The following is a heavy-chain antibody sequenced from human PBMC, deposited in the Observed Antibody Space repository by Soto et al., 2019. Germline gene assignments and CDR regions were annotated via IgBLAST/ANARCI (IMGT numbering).Heavy chain of an antibody. V-gene: IGHV3-23*01. J-gene: IGHJ4*02. Sequence: PGGSLRLSCAASGSTFGSSVMSWVRQAPGKGLEWVSGISAGGGAAYYAASVRGRFAISRDNSKNTLFLQMNNLRAEDTAVYYCAKQTCSSASCNRYSVTQSYFESWGQGTLVTVSS. CDR2: ISAGGGAA. CDR3: AKQTCSSASCNRYSVTQSYFES. CDR1: GSTFGSSV. D-gene: IGHD2-2*02.